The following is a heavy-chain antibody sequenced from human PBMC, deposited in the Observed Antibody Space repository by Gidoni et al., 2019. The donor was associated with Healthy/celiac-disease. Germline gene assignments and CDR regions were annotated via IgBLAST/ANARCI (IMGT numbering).Heavy chain of an antibody. CDR1: GFTFSSYA. Sequence: QVQLVESGGGVVQPGRSLRLSCAASGFTFSSYAMHWVRQAPGKGLEWVAVISYDGSNKYYADSVKGRFTISRDNSKNTLYLQMNSLRAEDTAVYYCARDRQLWENYYYYGMDVWGQGTTVTVSS. CDR2: ISYDGSNK. D-gene: IGHD5-18*01. V-gene: IGHV3-30-3*01. CDR3: ARDRQLWENYYYYGMDV. J-gene: IGHJ6*02.